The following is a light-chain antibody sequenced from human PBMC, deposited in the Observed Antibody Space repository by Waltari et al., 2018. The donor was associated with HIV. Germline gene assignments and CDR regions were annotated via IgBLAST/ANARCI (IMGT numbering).Light chain of an antibody. Sequence: EVVMTQSPATLSVSPGERVTLSCRASQSIRSNLAWYQQKPGQAPRLLIYGASTRATGIPARFSGSGSGTEFTLTISSLQSEDFAIYYCHQYNNWPLYTFGQGTKLEIK. J-gene: IGKJ2*01. CDR1: QSIRSN. V-gene: IGKV3-15*01. CDR2: GAS. CDR3: HQYNNWPLYT.